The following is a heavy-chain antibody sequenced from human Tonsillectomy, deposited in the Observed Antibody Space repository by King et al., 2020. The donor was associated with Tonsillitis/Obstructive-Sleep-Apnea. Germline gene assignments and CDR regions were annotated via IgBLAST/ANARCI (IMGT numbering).Heavy chain of an antibody. CDR3: ARVRAIVVVPAHWFDP. Sequence: VQLQQWGAGLLKPSETLSLTCAVYGGSFSGYYWSWIRQPPGKGLEWIGEINHSGSTNYNPSLKSRVTISVDTSKNQFSLKLSSVTAADTAVYYCARVRAIVVVPAHWFDPWGQGTLVTVSS. J-gene: IGHJ5*02. V-gene: IGHV4-34*01. CDR2: INHSGST. D-gene: IGHD2-2*01. CDR1: GGSFSGYY.